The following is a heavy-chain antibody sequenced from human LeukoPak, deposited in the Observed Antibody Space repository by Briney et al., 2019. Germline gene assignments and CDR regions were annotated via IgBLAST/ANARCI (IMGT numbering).Heavy chain of an antibody. CDR1: RFTLSSYW. V-gene: IGHV3-7*01. D-gene: IGHD1-26*01. CDR3: ARDLFSGSYQEDF. Sequence: GRSLRLSCAASRFTLSSYWMSWVRQAPGKGLEWVANIKYDGSAKYYVDSVKGQFTISRDDAKNSLYLEMNSLRAEDTAVYYCARDLFSGSYQEDFWGQGALVTVSS. CDR2: IKYDGSAK. J-gene: IGHJ4*02.